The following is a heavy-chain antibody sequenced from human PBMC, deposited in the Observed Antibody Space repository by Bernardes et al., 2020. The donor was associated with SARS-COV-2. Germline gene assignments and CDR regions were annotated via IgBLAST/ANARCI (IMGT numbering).Heavy chain of an antibody. CDR1: GGSLFGYY. J-gene: IGHJ4*02. Sequence: SETLYLTFSVYGGSLFGYYWSWLRQPPGKGLEWIGEINHSGSTNYNPSLKSGVTISVDTSKNQFSLKLSSVTAADTAVYYCARGPKTYYYDSSGYYRHRYFVYWGQGTLVTVSS. D-gene: IGHD3-22*01. V-gene: IGHV4-34*01. CDR2: INHSGST. CDR3: ARGPKTYYYDSSGYYRHRYFVY.